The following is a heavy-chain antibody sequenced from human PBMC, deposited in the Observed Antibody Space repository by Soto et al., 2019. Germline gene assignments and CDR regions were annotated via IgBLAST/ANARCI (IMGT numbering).Heavy chain of an antibody. V-gene: IGHV1-18*01. CDR2: INAYNGNT. Sequence: ASVKFSCKASGYTFTSYGISWVRQAPGQGLEWMGWINAYNGNTNYSQKLQGRVTITTDTSASTAYMELSSLRSEDTAVYYCARSRFLEWSLDYWGQGTLVTVS. CDR3: ARSRFLEWSLDY. D-gene: IGHD3-3*01. CDR1: GYTFTSYG. J-gene: IGHJ4*02.